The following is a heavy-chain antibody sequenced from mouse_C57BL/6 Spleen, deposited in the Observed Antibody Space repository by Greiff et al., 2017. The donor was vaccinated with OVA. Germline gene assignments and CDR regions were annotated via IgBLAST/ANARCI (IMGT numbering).Heavy chain of an antibody. CDR1: GFTFSSYT. D-gene: IGHD1-1*01. CDR2: ISGGGGNT. Sequence: EVQLVESGGGLVKPGGSLKLSCAASGFTFSSYTMSWVRQTPEKRLEWVATISGGGGNTYYPDSVKGRFTISRDNAKNTLYLQMSSLRSEDTALYYGARNDYGSRSGYFDVWGTGTTVTVSS. CDR3: ARNDYGSRSGYFDV. J-gene: IGHJ1*03. V-gene: IGHV5-9*01.